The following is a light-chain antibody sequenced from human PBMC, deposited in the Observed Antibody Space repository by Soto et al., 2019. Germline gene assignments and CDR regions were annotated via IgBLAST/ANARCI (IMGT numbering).Light chain of an antibody. CDR1: QGITNY. J-gene: IGKJ3*01. Sequence: DNQLTQSPSFLSASVGDRVTIACRATQGITNYLAWYQQKPGKAPELLIHSASTLEIGVPARFSGSGSGTEFTLTISSLQPADLATYYCQQVNSVPFTFGPGTKVDIK. CDR3: QQVNSVPFT. CDR2: SAS. V-gene: IGKV1-9*01.